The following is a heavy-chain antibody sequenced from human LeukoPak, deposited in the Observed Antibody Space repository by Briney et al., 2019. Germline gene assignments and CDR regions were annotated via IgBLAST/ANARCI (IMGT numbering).Heavy chain of an antibody. Sequence: ASVKVSCKASGGTFSSYAISWVRQAPGQGLEWMGGIIPIFGTANYAQKFQGRVTITADESTSTAYMELSSLRSEDTAVYYCARGRWPYPSMDVWGQGTTVTVSS. J-gene: IGHJ6*02. CDR3: ARGRWPYPSMDV. CDR1: GGTFSSYA. CDR2: IIPIFGTA. D-gene: IGHD5-24*01. V-gene: IGHV1-69*13.